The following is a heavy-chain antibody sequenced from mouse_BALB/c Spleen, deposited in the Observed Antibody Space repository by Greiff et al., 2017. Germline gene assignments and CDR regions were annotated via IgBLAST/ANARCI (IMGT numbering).Heavy chain of an antibody. D-gene: IGHD3-1*01. CDR3: ARDRAVPWYFDV. CDR1: GFSLTSYG. V-gene: IGHV2-9*02. CDR2: IWAGGST. Sequence: VKLVESGPGLVAPSQSLSITCTVSGFSLTSYGVHWVRQPPGKGLEWLGVIWAGGSTNYNSALMSRLSISKDNSKSQVFLKMNRLQTDDTAMYYCARDRAVPWYFDVWGAGTTVTVSS. J-gene: IGHJ1*01.